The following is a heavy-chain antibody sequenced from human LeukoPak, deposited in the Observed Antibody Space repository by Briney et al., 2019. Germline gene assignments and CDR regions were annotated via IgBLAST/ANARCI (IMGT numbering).Heavy chain of an antibody. Sequence: ASVKVSCKASGYTFTNYVVHLGREAPGQRHEWMGWINAGNGDTKYSQNVQGRVTLTRYTSASTAYMELSSLTSEDTALYYCARDDCGDTCYPGGYWGEGTLVTVSS. CDR1: GYTFTNYV. D-gene: IGHD2-21*01. CDR2: INAGNGDT. V-gene: IGHV1-3*01. J-gene: IGHJ4*02. CDR3: ARDDCGDTCYPGGY.